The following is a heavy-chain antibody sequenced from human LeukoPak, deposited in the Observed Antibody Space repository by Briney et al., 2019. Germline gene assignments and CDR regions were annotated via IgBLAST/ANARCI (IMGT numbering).Heavy chain of an antibody. D-gene: IGHD1-26*01. V-gene: IGHV4-34*01. J-gene: IGHJ4*02. CDR1: GGSFSGHY. CDR3: AFTTGSYYLDS. Sequence: SETLSLTRVVYGGSFSGHYWSWIRQPPGKGLEWIGEINHSGSVNYNPSLKSRVTVSVDTSKNQFSLKLNSVTAADTAVYYCAFTTGSYYLDSWGQRTLVTVSS. CDR2: INHSGSV.